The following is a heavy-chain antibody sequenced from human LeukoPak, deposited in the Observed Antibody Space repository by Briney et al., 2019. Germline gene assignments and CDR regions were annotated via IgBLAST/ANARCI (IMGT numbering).Heavy chain of an antibody. V-gene: IGHV4-30-4*01. Sequence: SGTLSLACTVSGGSISSGDYYWGWIRQPPGKGLEWIGYIYYSGSTYYNPSLKSRVTISVDTSKNQFSLKLSSVTAADTAVYYCARDGRYDSSGYPWAAFDIWGQGTMVTVSS. J-gene: IGHJ3*02. CDR1: GGSISSGDYY. D-gene: IGHD3-22*01. CDR3: ARDGRYDSSGYPWAAFDI. CDR2: IYYSGST.